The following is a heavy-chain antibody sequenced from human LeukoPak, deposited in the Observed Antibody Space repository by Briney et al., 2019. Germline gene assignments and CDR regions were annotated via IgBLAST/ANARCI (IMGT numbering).Heavy chain of an antibody. CDR1: GFTFNNAW. J-gene: IGHJ3*02. Sequence: GGFLRLSCAASGFTFNNAWMNWVRQAPGKGLEWVGRIYSKTDGGTADYAAPVKGRFTILRDDSKNTLWLQMNSLKTEDTAVYYCTTGFFGVVNDAFDIWGQGTMVIVSS. CDR3: TTGFFGVVNDAFDI. CDR2: IYSKTDGGTA. D-gene: IGHD3-3*01. V-gene: IGHV3-15*01.